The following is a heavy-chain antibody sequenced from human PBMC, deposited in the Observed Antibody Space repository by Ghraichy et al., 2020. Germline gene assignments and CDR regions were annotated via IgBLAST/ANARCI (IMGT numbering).Heavy chain of an antibody. Sequence: ASVKVSCKASGYIFTGYYMHWVRQAPGQGLEWMGRINPNSGGTNYAQKFQGRVTMTRDTSISTAYMELSRLRSDDTAVYYCARAPVLRFLEWLIDYWGQGTLVTVSS. CDR2: INPNSGGT. CDR3: ARAPVLRFLEWLIDY. J-gene: IGHJ4*02. D-gene: IGHD3-3*01. CDR1: GYIFTGYY. V-gene: IGHV1-2*06.